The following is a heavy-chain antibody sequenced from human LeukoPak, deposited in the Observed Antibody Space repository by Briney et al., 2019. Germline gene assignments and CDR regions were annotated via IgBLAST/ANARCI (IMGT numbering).Heavy chain of an antibody. Sequence: GGSLRLSCAASGFTFSDYYMSWIRQAPGKGLEWVSYISSSGSTIYYADSVKGRFTISRDNAKNSLYLQMNSLRAEDTAVYYCARGAPYSSSWWYFDYWGQGTLVTVSS. V-gene: IGHV3-11*01. J-gene: IGHJ4*02. CDR1: GFTFSDYY. CDR3: ARGAPYSSSWWYFDY. D-gene: IGHD6-13*01. CDR2: ISSSGSTI.